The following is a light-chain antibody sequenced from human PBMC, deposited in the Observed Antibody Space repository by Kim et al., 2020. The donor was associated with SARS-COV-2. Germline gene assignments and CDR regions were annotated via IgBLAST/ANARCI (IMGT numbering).Light chain of an antibody. J-gene: IGLJ2*01. CDR2: SNN. Sequence: GQRVTISCSGSSSNIGSNTVNWYQQLPGTAPKLLIYSNNQRPSGVPDRFSGSKSGTSASLAISGLQSEDEADYYRAAWDDSLNGPVFGGGTQLTVL. CDR3: AAWDDSLNGPV. V-gene: IGLV1-44*01. CDR1: SSNIGSNT.